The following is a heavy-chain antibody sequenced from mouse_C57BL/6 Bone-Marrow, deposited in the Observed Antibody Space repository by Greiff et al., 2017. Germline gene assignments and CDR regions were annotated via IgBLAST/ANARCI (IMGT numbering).Heavy chain of an antibody. CDR2: ISSGGSYT. CDR1: GFTFSSYG. V-gene: IGHV5-6*02. D-gene: IGHD1-1*01. CDR3: ARHTTVPPWFAY. Sequence: DVMLVESGGDLVKPGGSLKLSCAASGFTFSSYGMSWVRQTPDKRLEWVATISSGGSYTYYPDSVKGRFTISRDNAKNTLYLQMSSLKSEDTAMYYCARHTTVPPWFAYWGQGTLVTVSA. J-gene: IGHJ3*01.